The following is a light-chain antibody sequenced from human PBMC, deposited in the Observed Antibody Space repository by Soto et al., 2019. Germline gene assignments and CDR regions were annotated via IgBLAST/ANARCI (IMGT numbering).Light chain of an antibody. CDR3: QQYGGSHWT. V-gene: IGKV3-20*01. J-gene: IGKJ1*01. CDR2: GAS. CDR1: QIVSSSY. Sequence: EVVLTQSPGVLSLSPGERVTVSCRASQIVSSSYLAWYQQKPGQAPRHLIYGASSRAIDIPDRFSGSGSGTDFTLTIRRLEPEDVAVYYCQQYGGSHWTFGQGTKVEIK.